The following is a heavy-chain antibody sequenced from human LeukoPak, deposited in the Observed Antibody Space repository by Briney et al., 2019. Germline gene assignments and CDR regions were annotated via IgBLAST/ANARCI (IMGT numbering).Heavy chain of an antibody. CDR2: INHSGST. Sequence: SETLSLTCAVYGGSFSGYYWSWIRQPPGKGLEWIGEINHSGSTNYNPSLKSRVTISVDTSKNQFSLKLSSVTAADTAVYYCARGYYDFWSGYLEGAFDIWGQGTMVTVSS. J-gene: IGHJ3*02. V-gene: IGHV4-34*01. D-gene: IGHD3-3*01. CDR1: GGSFSGYY. CDR3: ARGYYDFWSGYLEGAFDI.